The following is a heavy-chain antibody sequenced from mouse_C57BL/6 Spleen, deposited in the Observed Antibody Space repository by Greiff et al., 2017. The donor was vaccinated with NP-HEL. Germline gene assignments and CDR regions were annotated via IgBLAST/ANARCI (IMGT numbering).Heavy chain of an antibody. Sequence: DVKLVESGGGLVKPGGSLKLSCAASGFTFSDYGMHWVRQAPEKGLEWVAYISSGSSTIYYADTVKGRFTISRDNAKNTLFLQMTSLRSEDTAMYYCARRRLGLYAMDYWGQGTSVTVSS. V-gene: IGHV5-17*01. CDR3: ARRRLGLYAMDY. CDR1: GFTFSDYG. CDR2: ISSGSSTI. J-gene: IGHJ4*01. D-gene: IGHD3-2*02.